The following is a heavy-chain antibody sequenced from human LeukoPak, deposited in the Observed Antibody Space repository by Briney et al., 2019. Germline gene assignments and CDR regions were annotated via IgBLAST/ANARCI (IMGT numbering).Heavy chain of an antibody. CDR1: GYSISSGYY. V-gene: IGHV4-38-2*02. Sequence: PSETLSLTCTVSGYSISSGYYWGWIRQPPGKGLEWIGSIYHSGSTYYNPSLKSRVTMSVDTSKNQFSLKLSSVTAADTAVYYCASSDGDLSFDYWGQGTLVTVSS. CDR3: ASSDGDLSFDY. J-gene: IGHJ4*02. CDR2: IYHSGST. D-gene: IGHD4-17*01.